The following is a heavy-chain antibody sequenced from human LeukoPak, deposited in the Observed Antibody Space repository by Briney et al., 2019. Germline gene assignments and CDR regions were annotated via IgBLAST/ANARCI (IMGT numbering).Heavy chain of an antibody. CDR1: GYTLTELS. D-gene: IGHD3-3*01. Sequence: ASVKLSCKVSGYTLTELSMHWVRQAPGKGLEWMGGFDPEDGETIYAQKFQGRVTMTEDTSTDTAYMELNSLRSEDTAVYYCATGDVSGYPLIYFDYRGQGTLVTVSS. V-gene: IGHV1-24*01. J-gene: IGHJ4*02. CDR2: FDPEDGET. CDR3: ATGDVSGYPLIYFDY.